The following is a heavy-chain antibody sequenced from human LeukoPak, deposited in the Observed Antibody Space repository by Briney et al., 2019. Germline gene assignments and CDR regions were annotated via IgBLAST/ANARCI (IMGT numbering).Heavy chain of an antibody. D-gene: IGHD3-22*01. Sequence: PGGSLRLSCAASGFTFSSYAMHWVRQAPGKGLEWVAVISYDGSNKYYADSVKGRFTISRDNSKNTLYLQMDSLRAEDTAVYYCARGDSMIVFDYWGQGTLVTVSS. CDR2: ISYDGSNK. J-gene: IGHJ4*02. CDR3: ARGDSMIVFDY. CDR1: GFTFSSYA. V-gene: IGHV3-30*04.